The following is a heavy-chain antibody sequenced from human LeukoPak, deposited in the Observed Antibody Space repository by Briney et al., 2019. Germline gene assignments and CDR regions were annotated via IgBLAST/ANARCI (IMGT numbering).Heavy chain of an antibody. CDR3: ASHVMVRGVMAVLSP. Sequence: KPSETLSLTCTVSGGSISSSSYYWGWIRQPPGKGLEWIGSIYYSGSTYYNPSLKSRVTISVDTSKNQFSLKLSSVTAADTAVYYCASHVMVRGVMAVLSPWGQGTLVTVSS. CDR1: GGSISSSSYY. V-gene: IGHV4-39*01. D-gene: IGHD3-10*01. CDR2: IYYSGST. J-gene: IGHJ5*02.